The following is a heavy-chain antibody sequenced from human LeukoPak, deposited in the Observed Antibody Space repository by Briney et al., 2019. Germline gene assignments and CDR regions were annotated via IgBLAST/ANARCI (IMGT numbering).Heavy chain of an antibody. CDR3: ARDRGYDFWSGYLDV. CDR1: GGSISSYY. J-gene: IGHJ6*04. V-gene: IGHV4-4*07. CDR2: IYTSGST. D-gene: IGHD3-3*01. Sequence: SETLSFTCTVSGGSISSYYWSWIRQPAGKGLEWIGRIYTSGSTNYNPSLKSRVTMSVDASKNQFSLKLSSVTAADTAVYYCARDRGYDFWSGYLDVWGKGTTVTVSS.